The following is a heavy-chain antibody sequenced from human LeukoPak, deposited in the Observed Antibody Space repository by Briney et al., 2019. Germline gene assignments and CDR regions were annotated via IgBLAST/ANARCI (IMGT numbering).Heavy chain of an antibody. Sequence: GRSLILSCAASGFTFSSYAMHWVRQAPGEGLEWVSAISGSGGSTYYADSVKGRFTISRDNSRNTLYLQMNSLRAEDTAVYYCAKDMEVTSELDYWGQGTLVTVSS. J-gene: IGHJ4*02. CDR2: ISGSGGST. CDR3: AKDMEVTSELDY. V-gene: IGHV3-23*01. CDR1: GFTFSSYA. D-gene: IGHD4-4*01.